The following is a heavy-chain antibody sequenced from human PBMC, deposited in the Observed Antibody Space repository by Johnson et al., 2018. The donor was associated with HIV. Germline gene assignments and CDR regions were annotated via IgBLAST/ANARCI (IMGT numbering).Heavy chain of an antibody. CDR2: IYSGGST. CDR1: GFIVGTKY. CDR3: ARRGWELWTTQNAFDI. V-gene: IGHV3-66*01. Sequence: EVQLVESGGGVVQSGGSLRLACVASGFIVGTKYMSWVRQAPGKGLEWVSVIYSGGSTYYADSVKGRFTISRDNSKNTVYLQMNSLRAEDTALYYCARRGWELWTTQNAFDIWGQGTMVTVSS. J-gene: IGHJ3*02. D-gene: IGHD1-26*01.